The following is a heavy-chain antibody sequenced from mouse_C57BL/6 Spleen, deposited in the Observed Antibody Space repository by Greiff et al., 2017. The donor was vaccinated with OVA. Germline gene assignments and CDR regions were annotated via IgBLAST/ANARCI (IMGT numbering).Heavy chain of an antibody. V-gene: IGHV1-72*01. CDR3: ARVGVITTVVVDWYFDV. CDR2: FDPNSGGT. CDR1: GYTFTSYW. J-gene: IGHJ1*03. D-gene: IGHD1-1*01. Sequence: QVQLQQPGAELVKPGASVKLSCKASGYTFTSYWMHWVKQRPGRGLEWIGRFDPNSGGTKYNEKFKSKATLTVDKPSSTAYMQLSSLTSEDSAVYYCARVGVITTVVVDWYFDVWGTGTTVTVSS.